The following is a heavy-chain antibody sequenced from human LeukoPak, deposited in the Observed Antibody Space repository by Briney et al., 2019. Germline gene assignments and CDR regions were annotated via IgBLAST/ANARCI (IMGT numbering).Heavy chain of an antibody. Sequence: SETLSLTCAVYGGSFSGYYWSWIRQPPGKGLEWIGEINHSGSTNYNPSLKSRVTISVDTSKNQFSLKLSSVTAADTAVYYCAMHAYGSGSYYSRCYYYYGMDVWGQGTTVTVSS. CDR3: AMHAYGSGSYYSRCYYYYGMDV. J-gene: IGHJ6*02. D-gene: IGHD3-10*01. CDR1: GGSFSGYY. CDR2: INHSGST. V-gene: IGHV4-34*01.